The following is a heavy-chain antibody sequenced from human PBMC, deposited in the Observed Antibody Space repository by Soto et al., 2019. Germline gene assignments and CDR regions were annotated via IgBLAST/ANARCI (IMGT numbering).Heavy chain of an antibody. J-gene: IGHJ4*02. D-gene: IGHD4-17*01. Sequence: SETLSLTCTVSGGSISSYYWSWIRQPPGKGLEWIGYIYHSGSTNYNPSLKSRVTISVDKSKNQFSLKLTSVTAADTAVYYCARGMTTVTLFDYCGQGTLVTVSS. CDR2: IYHSGST. CDR1: GGSISSYY. V-gene: IGHV4-59*12. CDR3: ARGMTTVTLFDY.